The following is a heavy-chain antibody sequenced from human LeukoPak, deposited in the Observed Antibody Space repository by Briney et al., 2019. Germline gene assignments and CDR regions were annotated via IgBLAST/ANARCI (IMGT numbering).Heavy chain of an antibody. CDR3: ATPLDYYDSSGYHQGGD. Sequence: GGSLRLSCAASGFTVSSNYMSWVRQAPGKGLEWVSVLYAGDATYYADSVKGRFTISRDNTKNSLYLQMNSLRAEDTAVYYCATPLDYYDSSGYHQGGDWGQGTLVTVSS. CDR2: LYAGDAT. D-gene: IGHD3-22*01. CDR1: GFTVSSNY. V-gene: IGHV3-53*01. J-gene: IGHJ4*02.